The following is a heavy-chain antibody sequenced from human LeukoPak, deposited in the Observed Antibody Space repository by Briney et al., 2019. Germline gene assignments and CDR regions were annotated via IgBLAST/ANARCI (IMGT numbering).Heavy chain of an antibody. V-gene: IGHV1-69*05. J-gene: IGHJ4*02. Sequence: GASVKVSCKXSGGTFSSNAISWVPQAPRQGLEWMGRIIPIFGTANYAQKFQGRVTIITDESTSTAYMELSSLRSEDTAVYYCAREAYYYGSGSYYILVWGQGTLVTVSS. D-gene: IGHD3-10*01. CDR1: GGTFSSNA. CDR3: AREAYYYGSGSYYILV. CDR2: IIPIFGTA.